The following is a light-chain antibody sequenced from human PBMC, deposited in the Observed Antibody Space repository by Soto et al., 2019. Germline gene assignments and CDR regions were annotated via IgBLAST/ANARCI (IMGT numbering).Light chain of an antibody. CDR2: GAS. J-gene: IGKJ2*03. Sequence: EIVLTQSPGTLSLSPGQRATLSCRASQSVSSSYLAWYQQKPGQAPRLLIYGASSRATDIPDRFSGSGSGTDFTLTISGLEPEDFGVYYCQQYGSSPPYSFGQGTKLEIK. V-gene: IGKV3-20*01. CDR1: QSVSSSY. CDR3: QQYGSSPPYS.